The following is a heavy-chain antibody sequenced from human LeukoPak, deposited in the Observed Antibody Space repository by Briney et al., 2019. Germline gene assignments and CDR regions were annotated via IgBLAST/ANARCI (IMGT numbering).Heavy chain of an antibody. D-gene: IGHD3-10*01. CDR2: INPSGGST. J-gene: IGHJ4*02. Sequence: ASLKVSCKASGYTFTSYGFTWVRQAPGQGLEWMGIINPSGGSTSYAQKFQGRVTMTRDMSTSTVYMELSSLRSEDTAVYYCAREQGYYYDSFDYWGQGTLVTVSS. V-gene: IGHV1-46*01. CDR3: AREQGYYYDSFDY. CDR1: GYTFTSYG.